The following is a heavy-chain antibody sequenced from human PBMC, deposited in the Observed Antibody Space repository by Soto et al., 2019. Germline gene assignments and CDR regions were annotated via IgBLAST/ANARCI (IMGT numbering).Heavy chain of an antibody. CDR3: ARDARNADYDY. V-gene: IGHV3-48*02. CDR1: GFTFSSHA. Sequence: EVQLVESGGGLVQPGGSLKLSCAVSGFTFSSHAMNWVRQAPGKGLAWVAYIHGTRSIIYYADSVKGRFTISRDNAKNSLYLHMDILRDEDTALYYCARDARNADYDYWGQGTLVTVSS. J-gene: IGHJ4*02. D-gene: IGHD3-16*01. CDR2: IHGTRSII.